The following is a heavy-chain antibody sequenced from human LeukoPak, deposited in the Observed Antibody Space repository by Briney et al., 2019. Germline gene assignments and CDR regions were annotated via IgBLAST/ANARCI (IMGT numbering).Heavy chain of an antibody. CDR1: GFTFSSYA. D-gene: IGHD3-22*01. CDR2: IGSGGSA. J-gene: IGHJ4*02. CDR3: ARDRGGLTMIVPSDY. Sequence: GGSLRLSCAASGFTFSSYAMTWVRQASGKGLEWVSAIGSGGSAYYADSVKGRFTISRDNSKNTLYLHMNSLRAEDTAVYYCARDRGGLTMIVPSDYWGQGTLVTVSS. V-gene: IGHV3-23*01.